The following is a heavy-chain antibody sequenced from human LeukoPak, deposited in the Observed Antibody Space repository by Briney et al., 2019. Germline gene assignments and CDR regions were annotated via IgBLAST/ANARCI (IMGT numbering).Heavy chain of an antibody. CDR2: ISSSSSYI. J-gene: IGHJ4*02. CDR3: ARDTAMVIRY. V-gene: IGHV3-21*01. D-gene: IGHD5-18*01. CDR1: GFTFSSYS. Sequence: GGSLRLSCAASGFTFSSYSMNWVRQAPGKGLEWVSSISSSSSYISYADSVKGRFTISRDNAKNSLYLQMNSLRAEDTAVYYCARDTAMVIRYWGQGTLVTVSS.